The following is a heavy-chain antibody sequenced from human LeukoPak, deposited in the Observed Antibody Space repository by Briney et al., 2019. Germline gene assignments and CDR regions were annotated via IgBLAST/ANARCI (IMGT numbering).Heavy chain of an antibody. J-gene: IGHJ4*02. D-gene: IGHD3-10*01. CDR3: AKDKGYRVRPAMALDY. CDR2: IWYDGSNK. Sequence: GRSLRLSCAASGFTFSSFGMHWGRQAPGKGLEWVTLIWYDGSNKYYADSVKGRFTISRDNSKNTLYLQMNSLRAEDTAVYYCAKDKGYRVRPAMALDYWCKGTLVTVSS. CDR1: GFTFSSFG. V-gene: IGHV3-33*06.